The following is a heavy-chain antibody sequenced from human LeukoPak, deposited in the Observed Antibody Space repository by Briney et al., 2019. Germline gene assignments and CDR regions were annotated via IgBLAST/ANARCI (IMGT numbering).Heavy chain of an antibody. J-gene: IGHJ6*02. V-gene: IGHV1-2*02. CDR2: INPNSGTT. CDR1: GYTLTDYY. Sequence: ASVKVSCKASGYTLTDYYMHWVRQAPGQGLEWMGWINPNSGTTGYAQKFQGRVTMTRDTSINTGYMELSRLRFDDTAVYYCARIVSSGYHYYYYGMDVWGQGTTVTVSS. D-gene: IGHD3-22*01. CDR3: ARIVSSGYHYYYYGMDV.